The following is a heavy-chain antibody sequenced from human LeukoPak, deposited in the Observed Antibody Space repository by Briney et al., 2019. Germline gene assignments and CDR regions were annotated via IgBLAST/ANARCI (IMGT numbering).Heavy chain of an antibody. D-gene: IGHD4-17*01. J-gene: IGHJ4*02. Sequence: ASVNVSCKASGYTFSSYAMHWVRQAPGQRLEWMGWINAGNGNTKYSQKFQGRVTITRDTSANTAYMELSSLRSEDTAVYYCARGGDYEVSCWGQGTLVTVSS. CDR2: INAGNGNT. V-gene: IGHV1-3*01. CDR3: ARGGDYEVSC. CDR1: GYTFSSYA.